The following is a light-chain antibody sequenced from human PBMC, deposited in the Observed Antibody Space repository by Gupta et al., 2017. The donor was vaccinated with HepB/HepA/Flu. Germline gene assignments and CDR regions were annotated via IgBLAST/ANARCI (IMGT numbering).Light chain of an antibody. V-gene: IGLV3-25*03. CDR3: QSADSSGTYVV. CDR1: ALPKQY. J-gene: IGLJ2*01. CDR2: TDS. Sequence: SYALTQPPSVPVFPGQTARITRPGDALPKQYAYWYQQKPGQAPVLVIYTDSERPSGIPERFSGSSSGTTVTLTISGVQAEDEADYYCQSADSSGTYVVFGGGTKLTVL.